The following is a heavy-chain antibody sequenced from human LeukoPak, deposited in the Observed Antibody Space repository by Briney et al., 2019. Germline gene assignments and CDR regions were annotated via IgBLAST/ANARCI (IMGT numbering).Heavy chain of an antibody. J-gene: IGHJ4*02. CDR3: ARHWFSGSYYPRYDV. CDR2: IYYSGNT. D-gene: IGHD1-26*01. V-gene: IGHV4-39*01. Sequence: SKTLSLTCSVSGGSISSSSYYWDWVCQPPGKGLEWIGNIYYSGNTHYNSSLRSRVSISVDTSKNQFSLKLTSVTAADTAVYYCARHWFSGSYYPRYDVWGQGTLVTVSS. CDR1: GGSISSSSYY.